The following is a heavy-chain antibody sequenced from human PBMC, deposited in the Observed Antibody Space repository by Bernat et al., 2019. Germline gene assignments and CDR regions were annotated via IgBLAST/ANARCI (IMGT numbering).Heavy chain of an antibody. Sequence: QVQLQESVPGLVKSSETLSLTCTLSTGSISSSSYYWGWILQPSGQGLEWIGTIYYSGTTYYNPSLTSRVTISVDTSKNQFSLKLSTVTAADTAVYYCARRIAGTARQNAFDIWGQGTMVTVSS. CDR3: ARRIAGTARQNAFDI. CDR2: IYYSGTT. V-gene: IGHV4-39*01. J-gene: IGHJ3*02. D-gene: IGHD1-20*01. CDR1: TGSISSSSYY.